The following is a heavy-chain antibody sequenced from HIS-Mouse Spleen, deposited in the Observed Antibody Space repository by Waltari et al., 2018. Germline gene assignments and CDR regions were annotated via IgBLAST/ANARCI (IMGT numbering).Heavy chain of an antibody. Sequence: QVQPVQSGAAGKKPGASVKVSCKASVDPVTGYYMHRVRQAHGQGLEWMGWINPNSGGTNYAQKFQGRVTMTRETSISTAYMELSRLRSDDTAVYYCARENALDAFDIWGQGTMVTVSS. CDR2: INPNSGGT. CDR3: ARENALDAFDI. CDR1: VDPVTGYY. V-gene: IGHV1-2*02. J-gene: IGHJ3*02.